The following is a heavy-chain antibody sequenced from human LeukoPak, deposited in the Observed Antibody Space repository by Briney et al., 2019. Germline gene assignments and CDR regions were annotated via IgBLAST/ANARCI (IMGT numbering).Heavy chain of an antibody. D-gene: IGHD4-23*01. J-gene: IGHJ5*02. V-gene: IGHV1-46*01. CDR2: INPSGGST. CDR1: GYTLTELS. CDR3: ARDNSVEDTAWWFDP. Sequence: ASVKASCKVSGYTLTELSMHWVRQAPGQGLEWMGIINPSGGSTSYAQKFQGRVTMTRDMSTSTDYMELSSLRSEDTAVYYCARDNSVEDTAWWFDPWGQGTLVTVSS.